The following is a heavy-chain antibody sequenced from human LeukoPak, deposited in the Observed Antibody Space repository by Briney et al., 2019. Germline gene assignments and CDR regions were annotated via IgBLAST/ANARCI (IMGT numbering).Heavy chain of an antibody. V-gene: IGHV3-30-3*01. Sequence: GRSLRLSCAASGFTFSSYAMHWVRQAPGKGLEWVAVISYDGSNKYYADSVKGRFTISRDNSKNTLYLQMNSLRAEDTAVYYWAGERGGGGATTRGYYFDYWGQGTLVTVSS. J-gene: IGHJ4*02. CDR2: ISYDGSNK. CDR3: AGERGGGGATTRGYYFDY. D-gene: IGHD1-26*01. CDR1: GFTFSSYA.